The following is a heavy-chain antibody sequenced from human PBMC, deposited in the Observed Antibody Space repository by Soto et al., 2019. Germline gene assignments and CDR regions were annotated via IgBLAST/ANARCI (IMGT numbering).Heavy chain of an antibody. CDR2: ISSSSSYT. Sequence: GGSLRLSCAASGFTFSSYGMHWVRQAPGKGLEWVSYISSSSSYTNYADSVKGRFTISRDNAKNTLYLQMNSLRAEDTAVYFCGRDQDRRGYSVFHHRGQGTQVTGSS. CDR3: GRDQDRRGYSVFHH. CDR1: GFTFSSYG. J-gene: IGHJ4*02. D-gene: IGHD3-22*01. V-gene: IGHV3-21*05.